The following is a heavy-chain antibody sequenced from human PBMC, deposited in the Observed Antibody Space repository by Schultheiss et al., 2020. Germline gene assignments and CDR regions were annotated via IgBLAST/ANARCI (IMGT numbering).Heavy chain of an antibody. V-gene: IGHV4-34*01. Sequence: SQTLSLTCAVYGGSFSGYYWSWIRQPPGKGLEWIGEINHSGSTNYNPSLKSRVTITVDTSKNQFSLKLSSVTAADTAVYYCARGLGDVVTYYYYGMDVWGQGTTVTVSS. CDR1: GGSFSGYY. CDR3: ARGLGDVVTYYYYGMDV. J-gene: IGHJ6*02. CDR2: INHSGST. D-gene: IGHD3-16*01.